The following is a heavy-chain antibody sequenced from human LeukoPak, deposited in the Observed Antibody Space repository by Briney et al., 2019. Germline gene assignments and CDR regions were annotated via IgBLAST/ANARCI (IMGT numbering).Heavy chain of an antibody. CDR1: GSTFSGYT. CDR3: ARVSGSHTSDAFDI. CDR2: ISSSSSYI. V-gene: IGHV3-21*01. D-gene: IGHD1-26*01. Sequence: KAGGSLRLSCAVSGSTFSGYTMRWVRQAPGKGLEWVSAISSSSSYIYYADSVRGRFTISRDNAKNSLYLQMSSLTVEDTAVYYCARVSGSHTSDAFDIWGQGTMVAVSS. J-gene: IGHJ3*02.